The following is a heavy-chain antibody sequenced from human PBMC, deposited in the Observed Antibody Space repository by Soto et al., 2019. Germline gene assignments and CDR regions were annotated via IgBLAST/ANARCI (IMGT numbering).Heavy chain of an antibody. V-gene: IGHV4-34*01. CDR1: GGSFSGYY. J-gene: IGHJ5*02. D-gene: IGHD2-2*01. CDR2: INHSGST. CDR3: ARYCSSTSCYSRLSGFDP. Sequence: QVQLQQWGAGLLKPSETLSLTCAVYGGSFSGYYWSWIRQPPGKGLEWIGEINHSGSTNYNPSLKSRVTISVDTSKNQFSLKLSSVTAADTAVYYCARYCSSTSCYSRLSGFDPWGQGTLVTVSS.